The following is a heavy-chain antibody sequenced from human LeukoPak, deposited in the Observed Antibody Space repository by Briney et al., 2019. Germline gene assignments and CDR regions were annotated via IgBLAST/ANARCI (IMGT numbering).Heavy chain of an antibody. V-gene: IGHV3-7*01. CDR1: GFTLSNRW. Sequence: GGSLRLSCEASGFTLSNRWMTWVRQAPGKGLEWVATITQGGSEKFYVDSVKGRFTISGDNAKNSLYLQMNSLRAEDTAVYYCAGDPFEHWGQGTLVTVSS. J-gene: IGHJ1*01. CDR2: ITQGGSEK. CDR3: AGDPFEH.